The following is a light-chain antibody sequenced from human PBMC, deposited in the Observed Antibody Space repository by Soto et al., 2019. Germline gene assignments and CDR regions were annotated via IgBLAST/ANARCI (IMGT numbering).Light chain of an antibody. J-gene: IGKJ4*01. CDR1: QSVSSY. Sequence: IVLTQSPATLSLSPGERATLSCRASQSVSSYLAWYQQKPGQAPRLLIYDASNRATGIPARFSGSGSGTDFTLTISSLEPEDFADYYCQQRSHWPSTFGGGTKVEIK. CDR2: DAS. V-gene: IGKV3-11*01. CDR3: QQRSHWPST.